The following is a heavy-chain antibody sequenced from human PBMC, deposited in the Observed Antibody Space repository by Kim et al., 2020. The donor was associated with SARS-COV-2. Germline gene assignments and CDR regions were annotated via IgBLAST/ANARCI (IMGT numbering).Heavy chain of an antibody. J-gene: IGHJ6*01. CDR1: GFTFSSYA. CDR3: ARDRAVLLWFGELYFYYG. CDR2: ISYDGSNK. Sequence: GGSLRLSCAASGFTFSSYAMHWVRQAPGKGLEWVAVISYDGSNKYYADSVKGRFTISRDNSKNTLYLQMNSLRAEDTAVYYCARDRAVLLWFGELYFYYG. V-gene: IGHV3-30*04. D-gene: IGHD3-10*01.